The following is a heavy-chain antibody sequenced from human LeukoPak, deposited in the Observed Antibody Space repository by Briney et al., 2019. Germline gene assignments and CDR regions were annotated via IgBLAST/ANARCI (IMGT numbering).Heavy chain of an antibody. Sequence: GGSLRLSCAASGFTFNSYWMHWVRQGPGKGLVWVSRINSDGTTTTYADFMKGRFTISRDNAKNTLYLQMNSLRAEDTAVYYCARAGQGFDPWGQGTLVTVSS. CDR3: ARAGQGFDP. V-gene: IGHV3-74*03. J-gene: IGHJ5*02. CDR1: GFTFNSYW. CDR2: INSDGTTT.